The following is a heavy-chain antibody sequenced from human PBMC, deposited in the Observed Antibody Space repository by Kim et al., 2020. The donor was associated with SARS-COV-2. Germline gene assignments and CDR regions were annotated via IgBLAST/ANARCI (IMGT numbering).Heavy chain of an antibody. CDR2: INPSGGST. V-gene: IGHV1-46*01. CDR3: ARGGYYGSGSYYPYYYYGMDV. J-gene: IGHJ6*02. D-gene: IGHD3-10*01. Sequence: ASVKVSCKASGYTFTSYYMHWVRQAPGQGLEWMGIINPSGGSTSYAQKFQGRVTMTRDTSTSTVYMELSSLRSEDTAVYYCARGGYYGSGSYYPYYYYGMDVWGQGTTVTVSS. CDR1: GYTFTSYY.